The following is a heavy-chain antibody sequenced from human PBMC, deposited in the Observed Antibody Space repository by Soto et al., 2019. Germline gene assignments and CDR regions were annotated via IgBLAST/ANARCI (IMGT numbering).Heavy chain of an antibody. CDR3: ARDQSSSWLSGDY. Sequence: QVQLVQSGADVKKPGASVKVSCKASGYTFTSYAMHWVRQAPGQRLEWMGWINAGNGNTKYSQKFQGRVTITRDTSASTAYMELSSLRAEDTAVYYCARDQSSSWLSGDYWGQGTLVTVSS. D-gene: IGHD6-13*01. CDR1: GYTFTSYA. CDR2: INAGNGNT. J-gene: IGHJ4*02. V-gene: IGHV1-3*01.